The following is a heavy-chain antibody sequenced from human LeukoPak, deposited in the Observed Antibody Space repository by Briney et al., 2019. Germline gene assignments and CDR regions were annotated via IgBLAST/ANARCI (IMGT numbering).Heavy chain of an antibody. J-gene: IGHJ4*02. Sequence: GESLKISCKGSGYRFTSYGISWVRQAPGQGLEWMGWISAYNGNTNYAQKLQGRVTMTTDTSTSTAYMELRSLRSDDTAVYYCARAEVIVGATTLHDDYWGQGTLVTVSS. D-gene: IGHD1-26*01. CDR2: ISAYNGNT. V-gene: IGHV1-18*01. CDR1: GYRFTSYG. CDR3: ARAEVIVGATTLHDDY.